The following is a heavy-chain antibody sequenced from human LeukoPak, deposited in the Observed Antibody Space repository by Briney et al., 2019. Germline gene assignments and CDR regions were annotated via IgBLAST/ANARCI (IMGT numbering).Heavy chain of an antibody. CDR1: GFTFSSYA. Sequence: GGSLRLSCAASGFTFSSYAKSWVRQAPGKGLEWVSAISGSGGSTYYADSVKGRFTISRDNSKNTLYLQMNSLRAEDTAVYYCAKAHIAVAGDLHYYYGMDVWGKGTTVTVSS. V-gene: IGHV3-23*01. D-gene: IGHD6-19*01. J-gene: IGHJ6*04. CDR2: ISGSGGST. CDR3: AKAHIAVAGDLHYYYGMDV.